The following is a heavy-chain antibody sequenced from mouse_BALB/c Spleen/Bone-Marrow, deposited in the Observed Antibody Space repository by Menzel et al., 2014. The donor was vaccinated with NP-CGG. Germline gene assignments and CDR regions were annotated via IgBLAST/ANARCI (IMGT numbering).Heavy chain of an antibody. CDR1: GFNIKDTY. CDR3: AAYYRYLDWFAY. J-gene: IGHJ3*01. CDR2: IDPANGNT. Sequence: VQLKESGAELVKPGASVKLSCTASGFNIKDTYMHWVKQRPEQGLEWIGRIDPANGNTKYDPKFQGKATITADTSSNTAYLQLSSLTAEDTAVYYCAAYYRYLDWFAYWGQGTLVTVSA. D-gene: IGHD2-14*01. V-gene: IGHV14-3*02.